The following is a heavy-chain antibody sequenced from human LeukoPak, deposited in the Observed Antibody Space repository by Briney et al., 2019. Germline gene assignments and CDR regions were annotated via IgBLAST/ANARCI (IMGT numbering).Heavy chain of an antibody. CDR1: GYSFTSYW. CDR2: IYPGDSDT. V-gene: IGHV5-51*01. J-gene: IGHJ5*02. D-gene: IGHD4-23*01. Sequence: GESLKISCKGSGYSFTSYWIGWVRQMPGKGLEWMGIIYPGDSDTRYSPSFQGQVTISADKSISTAYLQWSSLKASDTAMYYCARRGGIGEEGTPFDPWGQGTLVTVSS. CDR3: ARRGGIGEEGTPFDP.